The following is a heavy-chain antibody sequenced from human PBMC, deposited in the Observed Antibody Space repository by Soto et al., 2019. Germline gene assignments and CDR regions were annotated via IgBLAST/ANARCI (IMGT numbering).Heavy chain of an antibody. Sequence: QVQLQESGPGLVKPSQPLSLTCTVSGGSISSGGYYWSWIRQHPGKGLEWIGYIYYSGSTYYNPSLKSGVTISVDTSKNQISLKLSSVTAAYTAVYYWASRGYSYGFSLGMDVWGQGTTVTVSS. D-gene: IGHD5-18*01. V-gene: IGHV4-31*03. CDR3: ASRGYSYGFSLGMDV. J-gene: IGHJ6*02. CDR2: IYYSGST. CDR1: GGSISSGGYY.